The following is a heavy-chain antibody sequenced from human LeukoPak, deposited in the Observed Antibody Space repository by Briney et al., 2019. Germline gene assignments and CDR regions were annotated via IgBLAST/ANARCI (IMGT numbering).Heavy chain of an antibody. V-gene: IGHV3-48*03. CDR1: GFTFSSYE. CDR3: ARNPPGIYDILTGSYDGYFDY. CDR2: ICSSGSTI. J-gene: IGHJ4*02. D-gene: IGHD3-9*01. Sequence: GGSLRLSCAASGFTFSSYEMNWVRQAPGEGLEWVSYICSSGSTIYYADSVKGRFTISRDNAKNSLYLQMNSLRAEDTAVYYCARNPPGIYDILTGSYDGYFDYWGQGTLVTVSS.